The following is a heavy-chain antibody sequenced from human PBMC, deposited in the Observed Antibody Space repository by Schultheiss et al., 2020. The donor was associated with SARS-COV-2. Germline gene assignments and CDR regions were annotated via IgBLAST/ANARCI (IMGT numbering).Heavy chain of an antibody. CDR1: GFTFGDYA. D-gene: IGHD3-3*01. J-gene: IGHJ6*03. CDR3: ARAPDTYYDFWTPLYYYYYMDV. Sequence: GGSLRLSCTASGFTFGDYAMSWVRQAPGKGLEWVSAISGSGGSTYYADSVKGRFTISRDNAKNSLYLQMNSLRAEDTAVYYCARAPDTYYDFWTPLYYYYYMDVCGKGTTVTVSS. V-gene: IGHV3-23*01. CDR2: ISGSGGST.